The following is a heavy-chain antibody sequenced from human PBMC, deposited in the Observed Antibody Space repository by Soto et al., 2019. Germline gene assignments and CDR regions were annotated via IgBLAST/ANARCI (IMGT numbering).Heavy chain of an antibody. D-gene: IGHD2-15*01. CDR3: AREGCGGGSCYSGYKLGIDY. J-gene: IGHJ4*02. CDR2: INHRGST. Sequence: SETLSLTCAVYGGSFSGYYWTWIRQPPGKGLEWIGEINHRGSTKYNPSLKSRLTISGDMSKNQFSLKLSSVTAADTAVYYCAREGCGGGSCYSGYKLGIDYWGQGPLATVSA. CDR1: GGSFSGYY. V-gene: IGHV4-34*01.